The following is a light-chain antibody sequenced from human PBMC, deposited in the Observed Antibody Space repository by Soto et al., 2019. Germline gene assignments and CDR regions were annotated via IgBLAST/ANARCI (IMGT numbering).Light chain of an antibody. V-gene: IGKV1-5*03. CDR2: TAS. J-gene: IGKJ1*01. CDR3: QQYNSYRRT. CDR1: QSISSW. Sequence: DIQMTQSPSTLSASVGDRVTITCRASQSISSWLAWYQQKPGKATKLLIYTASSLESGVPSRFSGSGSGTEFTLTISSLQPDEFATYYCQQYNSYRRTFGQGTKVEIK.